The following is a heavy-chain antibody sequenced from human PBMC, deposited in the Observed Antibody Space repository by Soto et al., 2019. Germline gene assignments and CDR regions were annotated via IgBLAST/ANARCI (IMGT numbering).Heavy chain of an antibody. V-gene: IGHV1-18*01. J-gene: IGHJ5*02. CDR3: ARYWVYDLRAGTHWWFDP. D-gene: IGHD6-19*01. CDR1: GYTFTSYG. CDR2: ISAYNGNT. Sequence: ASVKVSCKASGYTFTSYGISWVRQAPGQGLEWMGWISAYNGNTNYAQKLQGRVTMTTDTSTSTAYMELRSLRSDDTAVYYCARYWVYDLRAGTHWWFDPWGQGTLVT.